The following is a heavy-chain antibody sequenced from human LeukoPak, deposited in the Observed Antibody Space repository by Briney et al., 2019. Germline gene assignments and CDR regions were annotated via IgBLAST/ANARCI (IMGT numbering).Heavy chain of an antibody. CDR2: INPSGGST. CDR3: AGTKKGYQLLSLFDY. D-gene: IGHD2-2*01. V-gene: IGHV1-46*03. CDR1: GYTFTSYY. J-gene: IGHJ4*02. Sequence: ASVKVSCKASGYTFTSYYMHWVRQAPGQGLEWMGIINPSGGSTSYAQKFQGRVTMTRDTSTSTVYMELSGLRSEDTAVYYCAGTKKGYQLLSLFDYWGQGTLVTVSS.